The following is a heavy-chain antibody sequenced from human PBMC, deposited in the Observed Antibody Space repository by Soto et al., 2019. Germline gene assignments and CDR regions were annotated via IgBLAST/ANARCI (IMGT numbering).Heavy chain of an antibody. Sequence: SETLSLTCTVSGGSISSSSYYWGWIRQPPGKGLEWIGSIYYSGSTYYNSSLKSRVTISVDTSRNQFSLKLSSVTAADTAVYYCARSLGYCSGGSCSNWFDPWGQGTLVTVSS. V-gene: IGHV4-39*01. J-gene: IGHJ5*02. CDR2: IYYSGST. CDR3: ARSLGYCSGGSCSNWFDP. D-gene: IGHD2-15*01. CDR1: GGSISSSSYY.